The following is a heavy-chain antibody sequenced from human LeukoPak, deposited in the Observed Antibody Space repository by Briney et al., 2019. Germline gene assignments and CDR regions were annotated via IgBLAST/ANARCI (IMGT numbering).Heavy chain of an antibody. CDR3: ARVPPLGYCSGGSCYADAFDI. D-gene: IGHD2-15*01. CDR1: GGSLSSYS. CDR2: IDYSGNT. J-gene: IGHJ3*02. Sequence: SQTLSLPCTVSGGSLSSYSWGWVPRPPGKGLEWIGYIDYSGNTDYTPSLTSRVTTSLDTSQNQFSLSMTSVTAADTAVYYCARVPPLGYCSGGSCYADAFDIWGQGTMVTVSS. V-gene: IGHV4-59*01.